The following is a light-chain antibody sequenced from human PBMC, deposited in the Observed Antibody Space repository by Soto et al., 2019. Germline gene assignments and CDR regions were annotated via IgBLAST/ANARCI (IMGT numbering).Light chain of an antibody. CDR1: QSVSSGY. CDR2: GAS. Sequence: EIVLTQSPNTLSLSPGERATLSCRASQSVSSGYLAWYQQKPGQAPRLLIYGASSRATVIPDRFSGSGSGTDFTGTDFTLTISRLEPEDFAVYYCQQYGGSPTWTFGQGTKVEIK. V-gene: IGKV3-20*01. CDR3: QQYGGSPTWT. J-gene: IGKJ1*01.